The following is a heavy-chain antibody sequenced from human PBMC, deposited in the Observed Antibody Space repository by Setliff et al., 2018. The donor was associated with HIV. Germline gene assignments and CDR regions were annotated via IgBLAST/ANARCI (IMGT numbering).Heavy chain of an antibody. J-gene: IGHJ1*01. D-gene: IGHD3-9*01. CDR3: AHSPDTWYFGEYFRH. CDR1: GLSLNINDVG. Sequence: SGPTLVNPTQTLTLTCTLSGLSLNINDVGVGWLRQPPGKALEWLALIYWNDDKRYSPSLKSRVTVTKDTAKNQVVLTMTNMDPADTATYFCAHSPDTWYFGEYFRHWGQGTLVTVS. V-gene: IGHV2-5*01. CDR2: IYWNDDK.